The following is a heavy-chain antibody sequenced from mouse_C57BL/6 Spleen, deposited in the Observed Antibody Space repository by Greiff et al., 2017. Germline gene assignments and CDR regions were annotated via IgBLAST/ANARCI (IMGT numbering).Heavy chain of an antibody. CDR1: GYTFTDHT. CDR3: SSNYYYGSYWYFDV. V-gene: IGHV1-78*01. CDR2: IYPRDGST. D-gene: IGHD1-1*01. J-gene: IGHJ1*03. Sequence: QVQLQQPDAELVKPGASVKISCKVSGYTFTDHTIHWMKQRPEQGLEWMGYIYPRDGSTKYNEKFKGKATLTADKSSSTAYMQLNSLTSEDSAVYFWSSNYYYGSYWYFDVWGTGTTVTVSS.